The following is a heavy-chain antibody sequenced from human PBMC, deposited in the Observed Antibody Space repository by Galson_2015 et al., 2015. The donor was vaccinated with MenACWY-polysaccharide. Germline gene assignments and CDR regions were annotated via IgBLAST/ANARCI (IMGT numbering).Heavy chain of an antibody. D-gene: IGHD6-13*01. CDR3: ARHGRDSSSWQSFNY. Sequence: QSGAEVKKPGESLTISCTGSGYSFTTYWIGWVRQMPGKGLEWMGIIYPGDSDTRYSPSFQGQVTISADKSISTAYLQWSSLKASDSAMYYCARHGRDSSSWQSFNYWGQGTLVTVSS. V-gene: IGHV5-51*06. CDR2: IYPGDSDT. J-gene: IGHJ4*02. CDR1: GYSFTTYW.